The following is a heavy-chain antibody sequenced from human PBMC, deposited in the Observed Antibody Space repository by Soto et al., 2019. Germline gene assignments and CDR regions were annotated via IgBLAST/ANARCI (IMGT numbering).Heavy chain of an antibody. CDR3: ARVSNFDSSGYYLFDH. CDR1: GGTFDRYA. J-gene: IGHJ4*02. V-gene: IGHV1-69*01. Sequence: QVQVVQSGAEVKKPGSSVKVSCKASGGTFDRYAIIWVRQAPGQGLEWMGGIIPILGRPNYAQKFQGKVTITADESTSTAYMELTGLRSEDTAVYYCARVSNFDSSGYYLFDHWGQGTLVTVSS. D-gene: IGHD3-22*01. CDR2: IIPILGRP.